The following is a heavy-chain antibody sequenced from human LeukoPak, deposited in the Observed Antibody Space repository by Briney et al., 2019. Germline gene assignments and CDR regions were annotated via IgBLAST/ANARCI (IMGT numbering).Heavy chain of an antibody. J-gene: IGHJ4*02. CDR1: GFTFNSFA. CDR3: ARQGGDYYLDY. D-gene: IGHD2-21*01. V-gene: IGHV3-23*01. CDR2: ISSSGGST. Sequence: GGSLRLSCAASGFTFNSFAMSWVRQAPGKGLEWVSAISSSGGSTYYADSVKGRFTISRDDFKNALYLQMNSLRAEDTAVYYCARQGGDYYLDYWGQGTLVTVSS.